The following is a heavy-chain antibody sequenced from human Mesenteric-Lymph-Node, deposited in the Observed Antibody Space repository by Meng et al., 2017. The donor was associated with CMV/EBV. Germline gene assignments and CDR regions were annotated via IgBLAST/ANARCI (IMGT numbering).Heavy chain of an antibody. J-gene: IGHJ4*02. Sequence: KASGGTFSMYCVSWVRQAPGQGLEWTGGISVYNGNTDYAQKFQGRITMTSDTSTRTAFMELRGLKPDDTAIYYCARVKILQGVTTDDYWGQGTLVTVSS. V-gene: IGHV1-18*01. D-gene: IGHD4-17*01. CDR2: ISVYNGNT. CDR1: GGTFSMYC. CDR3: ARVKILQGVTTDDY.